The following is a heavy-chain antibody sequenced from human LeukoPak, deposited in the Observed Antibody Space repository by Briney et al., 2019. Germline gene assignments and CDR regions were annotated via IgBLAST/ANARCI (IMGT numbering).Heavy chain of an antibody. D-gene: IGHD2-2*01. CDR2: ISTSSSTI. Sequence: GGSLRLSCAVSGITFSSYSMNWVRQAPGKGLEWVSYISTSSSTIYYADSVEGRFTISRDNAKNSLYLQMNSLRAEDTAVYYCAPGYCTTTSCSHYFDYWGQGTLVTVSS. CDR1: GITFSSYS. V-gene: IGHV3-48*01. CDR3: APGYCTTTSCSHYFDY. J-gene: IGHJ4*02.